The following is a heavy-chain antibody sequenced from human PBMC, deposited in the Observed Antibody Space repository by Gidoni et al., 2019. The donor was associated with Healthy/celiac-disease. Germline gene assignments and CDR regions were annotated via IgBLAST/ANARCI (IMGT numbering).Heavy chain of an antibody. Sequence: QVQLVQSGAEVKTPGSSVKVSCKASGGTFSSYAISWVRQAPGQGLEWMGGIIPIYGTANYAQKFQGRVTITADKSTSTAYMELSSLRSEDTAVYYCARELGRGSYTSFDYWGQGTLVTVSS. CDR2: IIPIYGTA. CDR1: GGTFSSYA. V-gene: IGHV1-69*06. CDR3: ARELGRGSYTSFDY. J-gene: IGHJ4*02. D-gene: IGHD1-26*01.